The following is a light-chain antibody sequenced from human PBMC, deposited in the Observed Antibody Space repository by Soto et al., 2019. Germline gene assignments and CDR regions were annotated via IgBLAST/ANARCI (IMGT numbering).Light chain of an antibody. CDR1: QSVSSN. CDR2: GAS. CDR3: QQYNNWPALYT. V-gene: IGKV3-15*01. Sequence: EIVMTQSPATLSVSPGKRATLSCRASQSVSSNFAWYQQKPGQAPRLLIYGASTRATGIPARFSGSGSGTEFTLTISSLQSEDFAVYYCQQYNNWPALYTFGQGTKLEIK. J-gene: IGKJ2*01.